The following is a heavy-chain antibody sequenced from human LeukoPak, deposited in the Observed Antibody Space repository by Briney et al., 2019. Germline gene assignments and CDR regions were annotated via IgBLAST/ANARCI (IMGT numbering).Heavy chain of an antibody. CDR2: ISSSGSTI. CDR1: GFTFSDYY. V-gene: IGHV3-11*01. CDR3: ARLVATPNSEVFDY. Sequence: GGSLRLSCAASGFTFSDYYMSWIRQAPGKGLEWVSYISSSGSTIYYADSVKGRFTISRDNAKNSLYLQMNSLRAEDTAVYYCARLVATPNSEVFDYRGQGTLVTVSS. J-gene: IGHJ4*02. D-gene: IGHD5-12*01.